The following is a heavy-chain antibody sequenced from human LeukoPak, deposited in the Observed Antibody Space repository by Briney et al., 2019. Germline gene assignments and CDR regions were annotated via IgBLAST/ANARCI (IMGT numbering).Heavy chain of an antibody. CDR2: VVPEDGET. CDR3: ARGVPTDIVVVVSGAFDI. Sequence: GASVKVSCKASGYTFTNYYMHWVKQAPGKGLEWMGRVVPEDGETIYAEKFQGRVTITADTSTDTAYMELSSLRSEDTAVYYCARGVPTDIVVVVSGAFDIWDQGTMVTVSS. CDR1: GYTFTNYY. V-gene: IGHV1-69-2*01. D-gene: IGHD2-2*01. J-gene: IGHJ3*02.